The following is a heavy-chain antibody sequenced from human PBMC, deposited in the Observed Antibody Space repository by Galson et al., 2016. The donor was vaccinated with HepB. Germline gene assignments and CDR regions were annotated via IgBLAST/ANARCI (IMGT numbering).Heavy chain of an antibody. J-gene: IGHJ6*02. CDR2: INPKTNAT. D-gene: IGHD3-3*01. CDR3: TKDFTDPDSDFWSGWGYYPGMDV. CDR1: GYTFTDYN. Sequence: SVKVSCKASGYTFTDYNIHWVRQAPGHGLEWLGWINPKTNATKFALKFQGRVTLTTDTSINTAYMELRSLGSDDTAVYYCTKDFTDPDSDFWSGWGYYPGMDVWGEGTTVTVFS. V-gene: IGHV1-2*02.